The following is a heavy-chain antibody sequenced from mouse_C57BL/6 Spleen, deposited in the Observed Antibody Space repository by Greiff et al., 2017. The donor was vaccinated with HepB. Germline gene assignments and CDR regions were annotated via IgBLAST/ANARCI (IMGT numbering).Heavy chain of an antibody. J-gene: IGHJ4*01. CDR2: IYPGDGDT. V-gene: IGHV1-82*01. CDR1: GYAFSSSW. CDR3: AREGMDY. Sequence: QQSGPELVKPGASVKISCKASGYAFSSSWMNWVKQRPGKGLEWIGRIYPGDGDTNYNGKFKGKATLTADKSSSTAYMQLSSLTSEDSAVYFCAREGMDYWGQGTSVTVSS.